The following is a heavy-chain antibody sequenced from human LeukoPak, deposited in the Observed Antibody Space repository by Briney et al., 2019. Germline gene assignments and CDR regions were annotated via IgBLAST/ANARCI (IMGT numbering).Heavy chain of an antibody. J-gene: IGHJ4*02. CDR3: AREAVAGTFDY. CDR2: ISYDGSNK. V-gene: IGHV3-30-3*01. Sequence: GGSLRLSCAASGFAFNRYIVQWVRQAPGKGLEWVAVISYDGSNKYYADSVKGRFTISRDNSKNTLYLQMNSLRAEDTAVYYCAREAVAGTFDYWGQGTLVTVSS. CDR1: GFAFNRYI. D-gene: IGHD6-19*01.